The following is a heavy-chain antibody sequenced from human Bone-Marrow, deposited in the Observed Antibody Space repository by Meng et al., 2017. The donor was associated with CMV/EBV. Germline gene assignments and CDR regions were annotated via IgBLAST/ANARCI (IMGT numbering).Heavy chain of an antibody. CDR1: GGSISSYY. D-gene: IGHD3-3*01. Sequence: ESLKISCTVSGGSISSYYWSWIRQPPGKGLEWIGEINHSGSTNYNPSLKSRLTISVDTSKNQFSLKLSSVTAADTAVYFCARGRFRHTYWGQGTLVTVSS. CDR2: INHSGST. V-gene: IGHV4-34*01. J-gene: IGHJ4*02. CDR3: ARGRFRHTY.